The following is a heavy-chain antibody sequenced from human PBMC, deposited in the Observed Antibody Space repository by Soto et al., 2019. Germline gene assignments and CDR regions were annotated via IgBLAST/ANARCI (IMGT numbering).Heavy chain of an antibody. J-gene: IGHJ5*02. Sequence: ASVKVSCKASGYTFTSYYMHWVRQAPGQGLEWMGIINPSGGSTSYAQKFQGRVTMTRNTYTSTVYMELSSLRSEDTAVYYCARDTLGYYYDSSGYFERKNRFAPSGQGTLVTVSS. D-gene: IGHD3-22*01. CDR1: GYTFTSYY. V-gene: IGHV1-46*01. CDR3: ARDTLGYYYDSSGYFERKNRFAP. CDR2: INPSGGST.